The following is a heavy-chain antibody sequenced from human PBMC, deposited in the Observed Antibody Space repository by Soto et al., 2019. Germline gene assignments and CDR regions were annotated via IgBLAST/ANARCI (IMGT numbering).Heavy chain of an antibody. CDR1: GFTFSSYS. CDR3: ARDGWDRVVPAAKYDFWSGYRKEHDAFDI. Sequence: EVQLVESGGGLVQPGGSLRLSCAASGFTFSSYSMNWVRQAPGKGLEWVSYISSSSSTIYYADSVKGRFTISRDNAKNSLYLQMNSLRAEDTAVYYCARDGWDRVVPAAKYDFWSGYRKEHDAFDIWGQGTMVTVSS. V-gene: IGHV3-48*01. D-gene: IGHD3-3*01. CDR2: ISSSSSTI. J-gene: IGHJ3*02.